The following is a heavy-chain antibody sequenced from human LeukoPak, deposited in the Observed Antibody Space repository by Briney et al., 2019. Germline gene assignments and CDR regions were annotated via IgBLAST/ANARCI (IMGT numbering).Heavy chain of an antibody. J-gene: IGHJ4*02. Sequence: SETLSLTCTVSGGSISSYHWSWIRQPPGKGLEWIGYIYYSGSTNYNPSLKSRVTISVDTSKNQFSLKLSSVTAADTAVCYCARGSAVSYGPPFDYWGQGTLVTVSS. V-gene: IGHV4-59*01. D-gene: IGHD5-18*01. CDR3: ARGSAVSYGPPFDY. CDR2: IYYSGST. CDR1: GGSISSYH.